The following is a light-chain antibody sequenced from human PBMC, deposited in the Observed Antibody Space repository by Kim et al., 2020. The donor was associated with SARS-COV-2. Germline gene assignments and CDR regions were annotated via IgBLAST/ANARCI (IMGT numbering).Light chain of an antibody. CDR1: QSVSSSY. CDR3: QQNGTSPLT. V-gene: IGKV3-20*01. Sequence: EIVLTQSPGTLSLSPGERATLSCRASQSVSSSYLAWYQQKPGQAPRLLIYGASSRATGIPDRFSGSGSGTDFTLTISRLEPEDFAVYYCQQNGTSPLTFGQETKVDIK. J-gene: IGKJ1*01. CDR2: GAS.